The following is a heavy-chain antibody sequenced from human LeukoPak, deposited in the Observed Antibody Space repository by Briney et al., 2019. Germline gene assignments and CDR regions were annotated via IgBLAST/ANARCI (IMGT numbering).Heavy chain of an antibody. CDR2: IHENGGTE. J-gene: IGHJ4*02. V-gene: IGHV3-7*03. Sequence: GGSLRLSCGASGFTVSRYWMSWVRQAPGEGLEWVASIHENGGTEYYVEFVKGRFAISRDNTKNTLYLQMSSLTVEDTAVYYCARDLSSRDAYWGQGTLVTVSS. D-gene: IGHD6-13*01. CDR1: GFTVSRYW. CDR3: ARDLSSRDAY.